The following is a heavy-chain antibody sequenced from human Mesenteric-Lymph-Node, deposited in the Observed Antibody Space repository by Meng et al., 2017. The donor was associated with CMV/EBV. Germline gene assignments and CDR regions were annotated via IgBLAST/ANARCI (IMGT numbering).Heavy chain of an antibody. V-gene: IGHV3-53*01. D-gene: IGHD2-21*01. CDR1: GLAVSSNF. CDR3: ARLGSRPGDTYDAFDI. Sequence: ESLKISCAASGLAVSSNFMSWVRQAPGKGLEWVSLIYTDEKTTYRESVKGRFTVSRDNSKNIVFLQMNRLRGEDTAVYYCARLGSRPGDTYDAFDIWGQGTMVTVSS. CDR2: IYTDEKT. J-gene: IGHJ3*02.